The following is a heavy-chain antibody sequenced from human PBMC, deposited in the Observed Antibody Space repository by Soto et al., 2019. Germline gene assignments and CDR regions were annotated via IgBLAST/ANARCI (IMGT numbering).Heavy chain of an antibody. Sequence: QVQLVESGGGVVQPGRSLRLSCAASGFTFSSYGMHWVRQAPGKGLEWVAVISYDGSNKYYADSVKGRFTISRDNSKDTLYLQMKSLRAEDTAVYYCAKEWVGANNHHFDYWGQATLVTVSS. J-gene: IGHJ4*02. CDR3: AKEWVGANNHHFDY. CDR1: GFTFSSYG. CDR2: ISYDGSNK. D-gene: IGHD1-26*01. V-gene: IGHV3-30*18.